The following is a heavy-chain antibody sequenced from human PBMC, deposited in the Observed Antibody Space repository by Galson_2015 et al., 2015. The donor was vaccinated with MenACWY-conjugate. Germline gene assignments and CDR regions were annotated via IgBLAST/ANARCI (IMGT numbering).Heavy chain of an antibody. CDR3: ARDRDCTNGVCQHIYYMDV. V-gene: IGHV1-69*01. CDR1: GGTFSSYA. Sequence: QSGAEVKKPGESLKTSCKASGGTFSSYAISWVRQAPGQGLEWMGGIIPIFGTANYAQKFQGRVTITADESTSTAYMELSSLRSEDTAVYYCARDRDCTNGVCQHIYYMDVWGKGTTVTVSS. CDR2: IIPIFGTA. D-gene: IGHD2-8*01. J-gene: IGHJ6*03.